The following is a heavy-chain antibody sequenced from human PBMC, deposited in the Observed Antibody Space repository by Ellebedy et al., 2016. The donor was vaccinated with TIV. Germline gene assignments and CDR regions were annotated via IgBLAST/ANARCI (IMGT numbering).Heavy chain of an antibody. CDR2: IWYDGSNK. CDR3: ARSMGGYCSGGSCYPMGY. CDR1: GFTFSSYG. V-gene: IGHV3-33*01. J-gene: IGHJ4*02. Sequence: GGSLRLSXAASGFTFSSYGMHWVRQAPGKGLEWVAVIWYDGSNKYYADSVKGRFTISRDNAKNSLYLQMNSLRAEDTAVYYCARSMGGYCSGGSCYPMGYWGQGTLVTVSS. D-gene: IGHD2-15*01.